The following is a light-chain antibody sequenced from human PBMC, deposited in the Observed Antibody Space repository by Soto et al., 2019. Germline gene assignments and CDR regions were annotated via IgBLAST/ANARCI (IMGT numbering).Light chain of an antibody. CDR1: QSIDIW. J-gene: IGKJ2*01. V-gene: IGKV1-5*03. CDR3: QHYYGYSRT. Sequence: DIQMTQSPSTLSASVGDRVTITCRASQSIDIWLAWYQQKPGKAPKHLIYKASNFESGVPSRFSGSGSGTEFTLTISSLQPDDSATYYCQHYYGYSRTFGQGTKLEIK. CDR2: KAS.